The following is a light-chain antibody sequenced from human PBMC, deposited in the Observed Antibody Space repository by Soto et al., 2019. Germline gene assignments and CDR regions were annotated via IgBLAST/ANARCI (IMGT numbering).Light chain of an antibody. V-gene: IGKV1-39*01. CDR3: QQSHSTPFT. J-gene: IGKJ2*01. Sequence: DIQMTQSPSSLSASVGDRVTITCRASQSISTYLNWYQQEPGKAPKLLISAASSLESGVPSRFSGSGSGTDFTLTISSLQPEDVATFHCQQSHSTPFTFGQGTKVEVK. CDR1: QSISTY. CDR2: AAS.